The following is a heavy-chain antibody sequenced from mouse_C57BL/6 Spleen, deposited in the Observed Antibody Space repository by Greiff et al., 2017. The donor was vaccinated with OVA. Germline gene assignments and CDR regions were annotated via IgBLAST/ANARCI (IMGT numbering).Heavy chain of an antibody. CDR2: ISYDGSN. CDR3: AREGYYGSSYWYFDV. CDR1: AYSITSGYY. J-gene: IGHJ1*03. V-gene: IGHV3-6*01. D-gene: IGHD1-1*01. Sequence: EVQLQESGPGLVKPSQSLSLTCSVTAYSITSGYYWYWIRQFPGNILEWMGYISYDGSNNYNPSLKNRISITRDTTKNQFFLKLNSVTTEDTATYYCAREGYYGSSYWYFDVWGTGTTVTVSS.